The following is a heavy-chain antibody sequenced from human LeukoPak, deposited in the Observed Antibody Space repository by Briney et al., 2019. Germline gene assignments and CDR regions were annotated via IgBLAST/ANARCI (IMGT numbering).Heavy chain of an antibody. Sequence: ASVKVSCKASGYTFTSYYMHWVRQAPGQGLEWMGKINPSGGSTSYAQKFQGRVTMTRDMSTSTVYMELSSLRSEDTAVYYCAREYGITMVRGVIGYWGQGTLVTVSS. CDR3: AREYGITMVRGVIGY. J-gene: IGHJ4*02. V-gene: IGHV1-46*01. CDR1: GYTFTSYY. CDR2: INPSGGST. D-gene: IGHD3-10*01.